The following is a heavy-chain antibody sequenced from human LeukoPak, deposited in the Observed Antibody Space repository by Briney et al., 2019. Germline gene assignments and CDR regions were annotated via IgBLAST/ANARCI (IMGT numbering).Heavy chain of an antibody. CDR1: GGSFSGYY. D-gene: IGHD3-10*01. J-gene: IGHJ6*03. CDR3: ARVRGPLGGYYYYYYMDV. CDR2: INHSGST. V-gene: IGHV4-34*01. Sequence: SETLSLTCAVYGGSFSGYYRRWIRQPPGKGLEWIGEINHSGSTNYNPSLKSRVTISVDTSKNQFSLKLSSVTAADTAVYYCARVRGPLGGYYYYYYMDVWGKGTTVTVSS.